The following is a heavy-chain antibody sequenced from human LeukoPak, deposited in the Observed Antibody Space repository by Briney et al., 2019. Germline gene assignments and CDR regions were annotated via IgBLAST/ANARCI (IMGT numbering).Heavy chain of an antibody. CDR3: ARDRTTVTIFDY. Sequence: GGSLRLSCAASGFTFSDYYMTWIRQAPGKGLEWVSSISSSGSTIYYADSVKGRLTISRDSAENSLYLQMNSLRAEDTAVYYCARDRTTVTIFDYWGQGTLVTVSS. D-gene: IGHD4-17*01. J-gene: IGHJ4*02. CDR2: ISSSGSTI. CDR1: GFTFSDYY. V-gene: IGHV3-11*04.